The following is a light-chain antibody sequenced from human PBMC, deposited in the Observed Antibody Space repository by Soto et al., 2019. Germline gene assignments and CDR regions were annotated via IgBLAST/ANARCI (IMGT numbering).Light chain of an antibody. Sequence: DIQMTQSPSTLSASVGDRVTITCRASQSIGSWLAWYQQKPGKAPKLLIYKASSLESGVPSRFSGSGSGTEFTLTISSLQPDDFATYYCQQYNSYRLTFGGGTKVEIK. CDR2: KAS. CDR1: QSIGSW. V-gene: IGKV1-5*03. J-gene: IGKJ4*01. CDR3: QQYNSYRLT.